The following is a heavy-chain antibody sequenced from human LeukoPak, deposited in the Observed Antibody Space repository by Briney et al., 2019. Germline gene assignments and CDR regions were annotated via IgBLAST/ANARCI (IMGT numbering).Heavy chain of an antibody. CDR3: ARVRHDYGGFPSDY. CDR1: GGSISSGDYY. CDR2: IYYSGST. Sequence: SETLSLTCTVSGGSISSGDYYWGWIRQPPGKGLEWIGYIYYSGSTYYNPSLKSRVTISVDTSKNQFSLKLSSVTAADTAVYYCARVRHDYGGFPSDYWGQGTLVTVSS. V-gene: IGHV4-30-4*08. J-gene: IGHJ4*02. D-gene: IGHD4-23*01.